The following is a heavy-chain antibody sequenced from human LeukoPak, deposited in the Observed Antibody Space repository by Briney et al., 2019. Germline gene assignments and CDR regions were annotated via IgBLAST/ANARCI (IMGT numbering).Heavy chain of an antibody. D-gene: IGHD2-2*01. CDR2: ISSSGSTI. J-gene: IGHJ4*02. CDR3: ARGPPRYCSSTSCFWNFDY. Sequence: GGSLRLSCAASGFTFSSYSMNWVRQAPGKGLEWVSYISSSGSTIYYADSVKGRFTISRDNAKNSLYLQMNSLRAEDTAVYYCARGPPRYCSSTSCFWNFDYWGQGTLVTVSS. CDR1: GFTFSSYS. V-gene: IGHV3-48*04.